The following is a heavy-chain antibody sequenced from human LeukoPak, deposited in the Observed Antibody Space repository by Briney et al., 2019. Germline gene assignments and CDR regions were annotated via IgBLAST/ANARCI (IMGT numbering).Heavy chain of an antibody. CDR1: GGSISGYY. D-gene: IGHD3-22*01. CDR2: IYTSGST. V-gene: IGHV4-4*09. J-gene: IGHJ4*02. CDR3: ARYGDHDTSGYYYAFDY. Sequence: SETLSLTCTVSGGSISGYYWSWTRQPPGKALEWIGYIYTSGSTNYNPSLKSRVTISVDTSKTHFSLKLSSVTAADTAVYYCARYGDHDTSGYYYAFDYWGQGTLVTVSS.